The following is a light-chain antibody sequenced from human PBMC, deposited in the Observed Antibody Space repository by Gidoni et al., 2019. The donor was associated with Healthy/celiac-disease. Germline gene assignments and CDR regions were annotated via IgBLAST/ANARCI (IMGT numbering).Light chain of an antibody. V-gene: IGKV3-20*01. CDR3: QQYGNSLWT. CDR2: GAS. CDR1: QRVISSY. J-gene: IGKJ1*01. Sequence: IALTQSPVTLSVCPGARATLSCRASQRVISSYLAWYPQKSGHGPRLLIYGASSRATGSPDRFSGSGSGTDFTLTISRLEPEDFAVYYCQQYGNSLWTFGQGTKVEIK.